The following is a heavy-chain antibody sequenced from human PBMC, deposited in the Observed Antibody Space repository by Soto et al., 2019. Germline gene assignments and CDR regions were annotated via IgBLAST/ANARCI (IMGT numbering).Heavy chain of an antibody. V-gene: IGHV3-23*01. Sequence: PGGSLRLSCAASVFTYNSYAMRWVRQAPGKGLEWVSAISGSGGSTYYADSVKGRFTISRDNSKNTLYLQMNSLRAEDTAVYYCAKARAQYYDFWSGYPADYWGQGTLVSVS. J-gene: IGHJ4*02. CDR3: AKARAQYYDFWSGYPADY. CDR2: ISGSGGST. D-gene: IGHD3-3*01. CDR1: VFTYNSYA.